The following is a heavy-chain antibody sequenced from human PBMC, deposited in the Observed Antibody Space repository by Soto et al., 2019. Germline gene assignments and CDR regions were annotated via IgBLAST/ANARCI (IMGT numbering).Heavy chain of an antibody. V-gene: IGHV4-59*01. J-gene: IGHJ5*02. CDR1: GGSISSYY. D-gene: IGHD1-26*01. Sequence: SETLSLTCTVSGGSISSYYWSWIRQPPGKGLEWIGYIYYSGSTNYNPSLKSRVTISVDTSKNRFSLKLSSVTAADTAVYYCARVMGATKRYNWFDPWGQGTLVTVSS. CDR3: ARVMGATKRYNWFDP. CDR2: IYYSGST.